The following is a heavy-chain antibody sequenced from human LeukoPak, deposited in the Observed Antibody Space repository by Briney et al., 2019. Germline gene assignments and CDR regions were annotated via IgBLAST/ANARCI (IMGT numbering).Heavy chain of an antibody. J-gene: IGHJ4*02. CDR1: GFTFSSYG. V-gene: IGHV3-48*02. CDR2: LSSSSSTI. Sequence: PGGSLRLSCAASGFTFSSYGMNWVRQAPGKGLEWVSYLSSSSSTIYYADAVKGRFTISRDNAKNSLYLQMNSLRDEDTAVYYCARIHNLGILAHFDYWGQGTLVTVSS. CDR3: ARIHNLGILAHFDY. D-gene: IGHD1-1*01.